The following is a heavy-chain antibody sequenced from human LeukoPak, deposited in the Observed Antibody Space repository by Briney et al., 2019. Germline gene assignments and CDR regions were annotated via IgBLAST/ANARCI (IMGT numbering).Heavy chain of an antibody. Sequence: ASVKVSCKASGYTFTSYGISWVRQAPGQGLEWMGWISAYNGNTNYAQKLQGRVTMTTDTSTSTAYMELRSLRSDDTAVYYCAREEYYGSGSYYKGNWFDPWGQGTLVTVSS. J-gene: IGHJ5*02. CDR2: ISAYNGNT. CDR1: GYTFTSYG. V-gene: IGHV1-18*01. D-gene: IGHD3-10*01. CDR3: AREEYYGSGSYYKGNWFDP.